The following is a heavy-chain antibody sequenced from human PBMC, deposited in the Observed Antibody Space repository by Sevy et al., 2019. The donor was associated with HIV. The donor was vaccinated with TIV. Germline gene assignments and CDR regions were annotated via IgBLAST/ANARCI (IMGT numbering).Heavy chain of an antibody. CDR3: GRDFYEFGDPRGLDY. V-gene: IGHV3-30-3*01. Sequence: GGSLRLSCTASGFILGYYAMHWVRQAPGKGLEWVAVSSYDGGNIYYEDSVQSRFTVCRDNSKNTLYLQMNSLRPEDTAMYYCGRDFYEFGDPRGLDYWGQGVLVTVSS. CDR1: GFILGYYA. CDR2: SSYDGGNI. D-gene: IGHD4-17*01. J-gene: IGHJ4*02.